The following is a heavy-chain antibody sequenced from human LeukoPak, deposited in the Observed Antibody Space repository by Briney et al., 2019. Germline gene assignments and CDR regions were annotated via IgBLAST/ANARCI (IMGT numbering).Heavy chain of an antibody. V-gene: IGHV3-11*01. CDR3: ARDGGSYHFDF. CDR2: ISSSGSTI. D-gene: IGHD1-26*01. J-gene: IGHJ4*02. CDR1: GFTVSNNY. Sequence: GGSLRLSCAASGFTVSNNYMSWIRQAPGKGLEWVSYISSSGSTIYYADSVKGRFTISRDNAKNSLYLQMNSLRAEDTAVYYCARDGGSYHFDFWGQGTLVTVSS.